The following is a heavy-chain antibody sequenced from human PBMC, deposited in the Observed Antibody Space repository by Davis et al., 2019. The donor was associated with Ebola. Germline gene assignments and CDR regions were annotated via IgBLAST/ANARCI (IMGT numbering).Heavy chain of an antibody. J-gene: IGHJ4*02. Sequence: AASVKVSCKASGYSFADYYIHWVRQAPGQGLEWMGRINPKSGGTYYLQKFQGRVTMTRDTSNSIAYMELTRLTSDDTVVYYCARETDVSSGWPFDNWGQGTLVTVSS. CDR3: ARETDVSSGWPFDN. V-gene: IGHV1-2*05. D-gene: IGHD6-19*01. CDR1: GYSFADYY. CDR2: INPKSGGT.